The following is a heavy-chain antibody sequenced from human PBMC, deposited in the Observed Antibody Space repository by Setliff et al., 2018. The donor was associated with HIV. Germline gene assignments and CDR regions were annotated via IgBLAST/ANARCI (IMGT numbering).Heavy chain of an antibody. J-gene: IGHJ4*02. CDR1: GGFISDFY. D-gene: IGHD1-26*01. CDR3: ARDRALRFTKSPYFNYFDV. CDR2: LYNSGTT. Sequence: SETLSLTCAVSGGFISDFYWSWIRQPPGKGLEWIGYLYNSGTTKYSPSLKSRATIPLDMSKNQFSLNLTSVTAADTAVYYCARDRALRFTKSPYFNYFDVWGQGALVTVSS. V-gene: IGHV4-4*08.